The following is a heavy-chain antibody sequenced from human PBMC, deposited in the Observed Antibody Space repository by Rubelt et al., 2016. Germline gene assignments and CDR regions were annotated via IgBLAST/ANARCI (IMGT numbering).Heavy chain of an antibody. D-gene: IGHD3-10*01. J-gene: IGHJ4*02. CDR3: ARGNSAAY. Sequence: VKLVESGGGVVQPGRSLRLSCAASGFTFSSYWMSWVRQTPGTGLAWVANIKEDGSDKHYVDSVKGRFTISRDNAKKSVYLQMNSLRAEDTAVYYCARGNSAAYWGQGTLVTVSS. CDR1: GFTFSSYW. V-gene: IGHV3-7*05. CDR2: IKEDGSDK.